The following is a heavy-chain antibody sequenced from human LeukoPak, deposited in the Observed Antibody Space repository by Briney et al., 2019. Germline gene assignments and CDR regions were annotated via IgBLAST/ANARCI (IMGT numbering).Heavy chain of an antibody. D-gene: IGHD3-10*01. CDR3: AKDEVFVYYGSGSYYRG. CDR2: ISGSGGST. V-gene: IGHV3-23*01. J-gene: IGHJ4*02. Sequence: EGSLRLSCAASGFTFSSYAMSWVRQAPGKGLEWVSAISGSGGSTYYADSVKGRFTISRDNSKNTLYLQMSSLRAEDTAVYYCAKDEVFVYYGSGSYYRGWGQGTLVTVSS. CDR1: GFTFSSYA.